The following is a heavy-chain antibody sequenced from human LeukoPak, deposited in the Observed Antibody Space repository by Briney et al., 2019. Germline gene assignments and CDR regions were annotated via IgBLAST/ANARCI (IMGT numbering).Heavy chain of an antibody. J-gene: IGHJ4*02. Sequence: SETLSLTCAVYGGSFSGYYWSWIRQPPGKGLEWIGEINHSGSTNYNPSLKSRVTISVDTSKNQFSLKLSSVTAADTAVYYCARDRTAAAGNDYWGQGTLVTVSS. D-gene: IGHD6-13*01. CDR3: ARDRTAAAGNDY. V-gene: IGHV4-34*01. CDR2: INHSGST. CDR1: GGSFSGYY.